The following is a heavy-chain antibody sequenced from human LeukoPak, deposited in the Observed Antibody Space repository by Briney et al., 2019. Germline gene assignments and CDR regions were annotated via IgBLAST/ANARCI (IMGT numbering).Heavy chain of an antibody. V-gene: IGHV4-39*07. CDR2: ILRSGNT. J-gene: IGHJ5*02. CDR1: GGSITSSSYY. CDR3: ARGHANNWFDP. Sequence: SETLSLTCTVSGGSITSSSYYWGWIRQPPGKGLEWIGRILRSGNTYYKRSLENRVTISVDTSKNQFSLILRFVTAADTAVYYCARGHANNWFDPWGQGTLVTVSS. D-gene: IGHD2-2*01.